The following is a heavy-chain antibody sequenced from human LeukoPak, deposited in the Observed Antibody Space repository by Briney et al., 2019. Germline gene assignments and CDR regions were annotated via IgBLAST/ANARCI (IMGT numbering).Heavy chain of an antibody. J-gene: IGHJ4*02. Sequence: GGSLRLSCAASGFTVITNDMTWVRQAPGKGLEWVSVLHSDGNTKYADSVQGRFTISRDNSKNTLYLEMNSLSPDDTAVYFCVRGVEPLAANTLAYRGQGTLVTVSS. CDR2: LHSDGNT. CDR3: VRGVEPLAANTLAY. D-gene: IGHD1-14*01. V-gene: IGHV3-53*01. CDR1: GFTVITND.